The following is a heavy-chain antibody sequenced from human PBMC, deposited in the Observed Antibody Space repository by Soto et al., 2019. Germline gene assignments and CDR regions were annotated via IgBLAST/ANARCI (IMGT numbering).Heavy chain of an antibody. CDR2: INPNSGGT. Sequence: ASVKVSCKASGYTFTGYYMHWVRQAPGQGLEWMGWINPNSGGTNYAQKFQGWVTMTRDTSISTAYMELSRLTSDDTAVYYCATSRVSIAVAGETEYYFDYWGQGTLVTVS. CDR3: ATSRVSIAVAGETEYYFDY. CDR1: GYTFTGYY. J-gene: IGHJ4*02. V-gene: IGHV1-2*04. D-gene: IGHD6-19*01.